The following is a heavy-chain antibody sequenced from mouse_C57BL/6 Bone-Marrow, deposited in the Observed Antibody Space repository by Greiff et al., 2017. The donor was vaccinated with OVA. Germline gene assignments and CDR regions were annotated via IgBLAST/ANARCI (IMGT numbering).Heavy chain of an antibody. V-gene: IGHV1-69*01. J-gene: IGHJ3*01. CDR2: IDPSDSYT. CDR3: ARYDDDAMPSLAY. Sequence: QVHVKQPGAELVMPGASVKLSCKASGYTFTSYWMHWVKQRPGQGLEWIGEIDPSDSYTNYNQKFKGKSTLTVDKSSSTAYMQLSSLTSEDSAVYYCARYDDDAMPSLAYWGQGTLVTVSA. D-gene: IGHD2-3*01. CDR1: GYTFTSYW.